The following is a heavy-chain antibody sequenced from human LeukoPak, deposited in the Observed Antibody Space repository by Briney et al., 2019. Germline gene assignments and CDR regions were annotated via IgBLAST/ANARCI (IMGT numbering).Heavy chain of an antibody. CDR1: GGSISTYY. CDR3: ARRDLVTSPFDF. J-gene: IGHJ4*02. CDR2: IDYSRNT. D-gene: IGHD5-18*01. Sequence: PSETLSLTCTVSGGSISTYYWSWIRQPPGKGLEWIGYIDYSRNTNYSPSLKSRVTISVDTSKNQFSLRLTSVTAADTAVYYCARRDLVTSPFDFWGQGTLVTVSS. V-gene: IGHV4-59*08.